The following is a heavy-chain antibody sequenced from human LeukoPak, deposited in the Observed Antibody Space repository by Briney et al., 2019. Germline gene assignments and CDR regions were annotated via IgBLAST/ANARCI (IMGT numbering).Heavy chain of an antibody. V-gene: IGHV4-59*01. CDR1: AGSISSYY. D-gene: IGHD2-2*01. CDR3: ARSQYQLLFDY. J-gene: IGHJ4*02. Sequence: SETLSLTCTVYAGSISSYYWGWIRQPPGKGLEWIGYIYYSGSTNSNTSLKRRVTISVNTSKNQFTLKLSTGTAADTAVYYCARSQYQLLFDYWGQGTLVTASS. CDR2: IYYSGST.